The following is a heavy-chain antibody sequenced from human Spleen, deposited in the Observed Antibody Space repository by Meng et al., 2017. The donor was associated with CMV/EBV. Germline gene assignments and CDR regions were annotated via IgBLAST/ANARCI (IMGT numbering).Heavy chain of an antibody. CDR2: INHSGST. CDR1: GGSFSAYF. V-gene: IGHV4-34*01. D-gene: IGHD3-10*01. Sequence: GSLRLSCAVYGGSFSAYFWTWIRQPPGKGLEWIGEINHSGSTNYNPSLKSRVTISVDTSKNQFSLKMNSVTAADTAVYYCARVYYYGSGSYFGYFDYWGQGTLVTVSS. J-gene: IGHJ4*02. CDR3: ARVYYYGSGSYFGYFDY.